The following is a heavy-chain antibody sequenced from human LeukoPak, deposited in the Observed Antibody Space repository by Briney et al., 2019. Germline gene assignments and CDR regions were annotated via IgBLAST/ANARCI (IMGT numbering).Heavy chain of an antibody. CDR1: RGSMSSSY. Sequence: SETLSLTSILSRGSMSSSYCNWLGQPPRKGLEWIGYIYYSGGTNYNPSLKSRVTISIDTSKKQFSLKLSSLTAAVSALYYCLRALYFCGLYYYMDICCKGTTVTVSS. CDR2: IYYSGGT. V-gene: IGHV4-59*01. CDR3: LRALYFCGLYYYMDI. J-gene: IGHJ6*03. D-gene: IGHD5-12*01.